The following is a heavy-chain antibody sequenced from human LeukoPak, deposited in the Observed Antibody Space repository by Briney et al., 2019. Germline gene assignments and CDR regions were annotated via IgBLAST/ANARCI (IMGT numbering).Heavy chain of an antibody. CDR2: ISGSSTYT. V-gene: IGHV3-11*05. Sequence: GGSLRLSCAASGFIFSDYYMSWIRQAPGKGLEWVSYISGSSTYTNYADSVKGRFTISRDNAKNSLYLQMNSLRAEDTAVYYCARAATHLGYCSGGSCLDYWGQGTLVTVSS. CDR1: GFIFSDYY. CDR3: ARAATHLGYCSGGSCLDY. D-gene: IGHD2-15*01. J-gene: IGHJ4*02.